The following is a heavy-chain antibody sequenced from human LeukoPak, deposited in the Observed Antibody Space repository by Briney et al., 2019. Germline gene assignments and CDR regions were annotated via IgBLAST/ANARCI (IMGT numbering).Heavy chain of an antibody. J-gene: IGHJ4*02. V-gene: IGHV4-39*01. CDR3: TRVVVVPAASDY. D-gene: IGHD2-2*01. CDR1: GGSISSSSYY. CDR2: IYYSGST. Sequence: SETLSLTCTVSGGSISSSSYYWGWIRQPPGKGLEWIGSIYYSGSTYYNPSLKSRVTISVDTSKNQFSLKLSSVSAADTAVYYCTRVVVVPAASDYWGQGTLVTVSS.